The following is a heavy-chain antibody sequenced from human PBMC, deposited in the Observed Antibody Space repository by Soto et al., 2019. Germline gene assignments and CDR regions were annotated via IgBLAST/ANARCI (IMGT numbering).Heavy chain of an antibody. V-gene: IGHV1-18*01. CDR2: ISADTGNT. J-gene: IGHJ4*02. Sequence: QVQLVQSGAEVKKPRASVKVSCKASGYPFTSYGISWVRQAPGQGLEWMGWISADTGNTNYAQKLQGRVTMTTDTFTSTAYMELRSLRSEDTAVYYCAREATYYDFWSGDSHFVYWGQGTLVTVSS. CDR3: AREATYYDFWSGDSHFVY. D-gene: IGHD3-3*01. CDR1: GYPFTSYG.